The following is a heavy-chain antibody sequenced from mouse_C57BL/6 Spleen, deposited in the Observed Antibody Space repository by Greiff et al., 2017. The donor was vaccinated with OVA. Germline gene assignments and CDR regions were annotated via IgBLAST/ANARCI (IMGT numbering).Heavy chain of an antibody. J-gene: IGHJ2*01. Sequence: EVMLVESGGGLVKPGGSLKLSCAASGFTFSSYTMSWVRQTPEKRLEWVATISGGGGNTYYPDPVKGRFTISRDNAKNTLYLQMSSLRAEDTDMYYCARHDYYDSSYFDYWGQGTTLTVSS. CDR2: ISGGGGNT. V-gene: IGHV5-9*01. CDR1: GFTFSSYT. CDR3: ARHDYYDSSYFDY. D-gene: IGHD1-1*01.